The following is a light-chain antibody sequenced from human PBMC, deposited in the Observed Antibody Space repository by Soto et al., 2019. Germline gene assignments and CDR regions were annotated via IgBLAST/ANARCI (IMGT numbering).Light chain of an antibody. CDR1: QTFGSNY. J-gene: IGKJ4*01. CDR3: QQYGISPLA. Sequence: EIVLTQSPGTLSLSPGERATLSCRTSQTFGSNYLAWYQQKPGQAPRLLIYGASSRATGIPHRFSGSGSGTDFTLTITGLEPEDFAVYYCQQYGISPLAFGGGTKVEIK. CDR2: GAS. V-gene: IGKV3-20*01.